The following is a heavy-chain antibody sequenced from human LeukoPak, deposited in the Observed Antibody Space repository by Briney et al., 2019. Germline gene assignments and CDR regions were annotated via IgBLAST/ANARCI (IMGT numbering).Heavy chain of an antibody. V-gene: IGHV4-38-2*02. CDR1: GYFVSSGYY. CDR2: FYYTGST. CDR3: ARGHIAAAGLRFDY. J-gene: IGHJ4*02. D-gene: IGHD6-13*01. Sequence: SETLSLTCTVSGYFVSSGYYWGWVRQPPGKGLEWIGSFYYTGSTYSNPSLKSRVTISVDTSKNHFSLKLSSVTAADTAVYYCARGHIAAAGLRFDYWGQGTLVTVSS.